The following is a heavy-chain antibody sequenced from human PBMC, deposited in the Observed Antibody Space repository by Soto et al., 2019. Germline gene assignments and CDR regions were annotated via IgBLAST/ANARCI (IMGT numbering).Heavy chain of an antibody. CDR3: ASTHYNWNWFDP. CDR2: IHYDRST. J-gene: IGHJ5*02. V-gene: IGHV4-39*06. D-gene: IGHD1-20*01. CDR1: GGSIVSSDYY. Sequence: SETLSLTCAVSGGSIVSSDYYWDWIRRPPGKGLEWIANIHYDRSTYYNPSLKSRVTISVDTSKNQFALRLSSVTAADTAVYYCASTHYNWNWFDPWGQGTLVTVSS.